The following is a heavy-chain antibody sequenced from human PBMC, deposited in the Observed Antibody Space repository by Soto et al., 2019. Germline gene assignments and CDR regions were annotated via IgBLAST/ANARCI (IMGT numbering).Heavy chain of an antibody. Sequence: SVKVSCKASGGTFSRDAISWVRQAPGQGLEWMGGIIPMFGTAKYVQKFQGRVTITADESTSTAYMELSSLRSEDTAVYYCARVVDFWSGGGYYYYGMDVWGQGTTVTVSS. CDR1: GGTFSRDA. CDR2: IIPMFGTA. V-gene: IGHV1-69*13. J-gene: IGHJ6*02. CDR3: ARVVDFWSGGGYYYYGMDV. D-gene: IGHD3-3*01.